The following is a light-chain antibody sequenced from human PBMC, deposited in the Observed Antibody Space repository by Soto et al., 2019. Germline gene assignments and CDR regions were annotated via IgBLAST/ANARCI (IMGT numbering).Light chain of an antibody. CDR2: GAS. Sequence: EIVXTXXPGTXSLSPGERATLSCRASQSVRSNYLAWYQRKPGQAPRLLIYGASTRATGIPDRFSGTGSGTDFTLTISRLEPEDFAVYYCQQYGGSPYTFGQGTKLEIK. V-gene: IGKV3-20*01. CDR1: QSVRSNY. J-gene: IGKJ2*01. CDR3: QQYGGSPYT.